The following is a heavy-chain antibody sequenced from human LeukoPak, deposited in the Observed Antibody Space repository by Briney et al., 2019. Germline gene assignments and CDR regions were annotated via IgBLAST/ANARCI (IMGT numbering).Heavy chain of an antibody. Sequence: GGSLRLSRAASGFTFSSYEMNWVRQAPGKGLEWVSYISSSGSTIYYADSVKGRFTISRDNAKNSLYLQMNSLRAEDTAVYYCARDLSDSSKAYWGQGTLVTVSS. CDR3: ARDLSDSSKAY. V-gene: IGHV3-48*03. D-gene: IGHD3-22*01. J-gene: IGHJ4*02. CDR1: GFTFSSYE. CDR2: ISSSGSTI.